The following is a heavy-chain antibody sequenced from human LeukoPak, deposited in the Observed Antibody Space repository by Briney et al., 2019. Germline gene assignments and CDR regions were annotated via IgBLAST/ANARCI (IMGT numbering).Heavy chain of an antibody. CDR1: GFTFSSYA. V-gene: IGHV3-30-3*01. D-gene: IGHD5-18*01. CDR3: ARDIAVRDTAMALPGDY. Sequence: QSGGSLRLSCAASGFTFSSYAMHWVRQAPGKGLEWVAVISYDGSNKYYADSVKGRFTISRDNSKNTLYLQMNSLRAEDTAVYYCARDIAVRDTAMALPGDYWGQGTLVTVSS. J-gene: IGHJ4*02. CDR2: ISYDGSNK.